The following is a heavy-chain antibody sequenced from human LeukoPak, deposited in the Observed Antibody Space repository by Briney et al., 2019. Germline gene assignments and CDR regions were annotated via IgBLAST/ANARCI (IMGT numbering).Heavy chain of an antibody. CDR2: ISSSSSYI. D-gene: IGHD3-22*01. V-gene: IGHV3-21*01. CDR3: ARDWDSSGYYFPFDY. CDR1: GFTFSSYS. Sequence: GGSLRLSCAASGFTFSSYSMNWVRQAPGKGLEWVSSISSSSSYIYYADSVKGRFTISRDNAKNSLYPQMNSLRAEDTAVYYCARDWDSSGYYFPFDYWGQGTLVTVSS. J-gene: IGHJ4*02.